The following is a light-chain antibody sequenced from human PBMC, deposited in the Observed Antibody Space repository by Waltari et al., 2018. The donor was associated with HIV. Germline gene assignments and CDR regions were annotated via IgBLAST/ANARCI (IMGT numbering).Light chain of an antibody. CDR2: KAS. Sequence: DIQMTQSPSTLSTSLGDRVNITCRTTQSIGLSLAWYQQKPGKAPNLLIYKASKLQSGVPSRFSGSGSGAEFTLTISSLQPDDLAAYFCQHYNSFLNIFGQGTKLEI. CDR3: QHYNSFLNI. CDR1: QSIGLS. V-gene: IGKV1-5*03. J-gene: IGKJ2*01.